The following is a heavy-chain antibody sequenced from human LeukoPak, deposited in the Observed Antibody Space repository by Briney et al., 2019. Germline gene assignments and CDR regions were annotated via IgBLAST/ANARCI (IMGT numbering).Heavy chain of an antibody. CDR1: GGSINNGGYY. CDR2: IYYSGSS. D-gene: IGHD5-24*01. J-gene: IGHJ4*02. V-gene: IGHV4-31*03. CDR3: NRDGYNSFDY. Sequence: PSETLSLTCTVSGGSINNGGYYWSWIRQHPGKGLEWVGYIYYSGSSYYNPSLRSRVTISVDTSKNHFSLKLSSVTAADTAVCARNRDGYNSFDYWGQGTLVTVSS.